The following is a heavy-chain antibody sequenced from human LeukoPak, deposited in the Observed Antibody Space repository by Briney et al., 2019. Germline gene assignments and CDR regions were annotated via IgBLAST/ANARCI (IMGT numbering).Heavy chain of an antibody. J-gene: IGHJ4*02. CDR1: GFTFSSYS. CDR2: ISSSSSYI. CDR3: ATFRRSGWDPRWFDY. D-gene: IGHD6-19*01. V-gene: IGHV3-21*01. Sequence: GGSLRLSCAASGFTFSSYSMNWVRQAPVKGLECVSSISSSSSYIYYADSVKGRFTISRDNAKNSLYLQMNSLRAEDTAVYYCATFRRSGWDPRWFDYWGQGTLVTVSS.